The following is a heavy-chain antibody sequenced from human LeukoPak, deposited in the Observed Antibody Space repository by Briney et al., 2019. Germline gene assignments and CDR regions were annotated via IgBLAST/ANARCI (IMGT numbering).Heavy chain of an antibody. Sequence: GGSLRLSCAASGFTFSTYAMSWVRQAPGKGLEWVSNISGRDGSTYYADSVKGRFTISRDNSKNTLYLQMNSLRAEDTAVYYCARDATHYYDSSGYVDYWGQGTLVTVSS. CDR2: ISGRDGST. CDR1: GFTFSTYA. CDR3: ARDATHYYDSSGYVDY. D-gene: IGHD3-22*01. J-gene: IGHJ4*02. V-gene: IGHV3-23*01.